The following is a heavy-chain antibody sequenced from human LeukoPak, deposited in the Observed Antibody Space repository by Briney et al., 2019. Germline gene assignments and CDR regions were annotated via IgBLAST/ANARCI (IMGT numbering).Heavy chain of an antibody. D-gene: IGHD6-19*01. J-gene: IGHJ4*02. CDR3: AREGKLTGYFGGLGFNY. CDR1: GGSISSYY. CDR2: IYYSGST. Sequence: SETLSLTCTVSGGSISSYYWSWIRQPPGKGLEWIGYIYYSGSTNYNPSLKSRVTISVDTSKNQFSLKLTSVTAADTAVYYCAREGKLTGYFGGLGFNYWGQGILVTVSS. V-gene: IGHV4-59*01.